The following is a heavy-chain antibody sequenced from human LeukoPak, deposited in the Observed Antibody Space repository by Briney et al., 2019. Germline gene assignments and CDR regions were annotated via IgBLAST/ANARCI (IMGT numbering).Heavy chain of an antibody. J-gene: IGHJ4*02. CDR3: ARGLARYCSGGSCYSDFDY. Sequence: GGSLRLSCAASGFTFSSYSMNWVRQAPGKGLEWVSSINSVTSYIYYADSVKGRFTISRDNAKNSLYLQMNSLRADDTAVYYCARGLARYCSGGSCYSDFDYWGQGTLVTVSS. CDR1: GFTFSSYS. D-gene: IGHD2-15*01. V-gene: IGHV3-21*01. CDR2: INSVTSYI.